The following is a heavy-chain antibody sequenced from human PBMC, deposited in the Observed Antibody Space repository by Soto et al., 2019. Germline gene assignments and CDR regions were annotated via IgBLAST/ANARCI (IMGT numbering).Heavy chain of an antibody. Sequence: SETLSLTCTVSGGSINTTTHYWGWIRQSPGKGLEWIGSIFYTGDPYYNPSLRSRVTISVDAPKNQFSLKLNSVTAADTAIYFCARRHGGQEPHVYFDPWGQGTLVTVSS. D-gene: IGHD3-16*01. V-gene: IGHV4-39*01. J-gene: IGHJ5*02. CDR3: ARRHGGQEPHVYFDP. CDR1: GGSINTTTHY. CDR2: IFYTGDP.